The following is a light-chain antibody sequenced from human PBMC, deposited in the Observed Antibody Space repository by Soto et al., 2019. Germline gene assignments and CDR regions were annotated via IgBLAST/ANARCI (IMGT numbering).Light chain of an antibody. J-gene: IGKJ4*01. CDR3: QQSYSTPLT. Sequence: DIQMTQSPSSRSASVGDRVTITCRASQSISSYLNWYQQKPGKAPKLLIYAASSLQSGVPSRFSGSGSGTDFTLTISSLQHEDFATYYCQQSYSTPLTFGGGTKVEIK. CDR2: AAS. V-gene: IGKV1-39*01. CDR1: QSISSY.